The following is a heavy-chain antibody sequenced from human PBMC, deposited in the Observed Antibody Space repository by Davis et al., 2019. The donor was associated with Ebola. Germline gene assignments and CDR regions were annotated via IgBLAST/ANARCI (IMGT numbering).Heavy chain of an antibody. V-gene: IGHV3-30*18. CDR1: GFTFSNYG. Sequence: GESLKISCAASGFTFSNYGMHWVRQAPGKGLEWVAVISYDGSNKYYADSVKGRFTISRDNSKNTLYLQMNSLRAEDTAVYYCAKDKIAAAAPFDYWGKGTLVTVSS. CDR3: AKDKIAAAAPFDY. J-gene: IGHJ4*02. CDR2: ISYDGSNK. D-gene: IGHD6-13*01.